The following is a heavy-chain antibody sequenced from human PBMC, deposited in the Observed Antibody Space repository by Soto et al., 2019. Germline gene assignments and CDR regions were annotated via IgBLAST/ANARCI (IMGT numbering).Heavy chain of an antibody. CDR3: ANTPPTYYYDSSGYPSYYYFDY. V-gene: IGHV3-23*01. Sequence: GWSLRLSCAASGFTFGSYAMTWVRQARGKALEWVSAISVSGGSTYYADSVKGRFTISRDNSKNTLYLQMNSLRAEDTAVYYCANTPPTYYYDSSGYPSYYYFDYWGQGTLVTVSS. CDR2: ISVSGGST. J-gene: IGHJ4*02. D-gene: IGHD3-22*01. CDR1: GFTFGSYA.